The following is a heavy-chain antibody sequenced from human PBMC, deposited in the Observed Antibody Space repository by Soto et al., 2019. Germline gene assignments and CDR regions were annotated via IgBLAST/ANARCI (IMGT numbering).Heavy chain of an antibody. J-gene: IGHJ4*02. CDR2: ISYDGSNK. D-gene: IGHD5-12*01. CDR3: ARGLPNYFDY. CDR1: GFTFSSYA. V-gene: IGHV3-30-3*01. Sequence: VQLVESGGGVVQPGRSLRLSCAASGFTFSSYAMHWVRQAPGKGLEWVAVISYDGSNKYYADSVKGRFTISRDNSKNTLYLQMNSLRAEDTAVYYCARGLPNYFDYWGQGTLVTVSS.